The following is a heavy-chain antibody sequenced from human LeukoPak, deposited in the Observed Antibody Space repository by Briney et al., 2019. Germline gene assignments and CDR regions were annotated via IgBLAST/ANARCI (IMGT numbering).Heavy chain of an antibody. CDR2: MNPNSGNT. Sequence: ASVKVSCKASGYTFTSFDIHWVRQATGQGLEWMGWMNPNSGNTGYAQKFQGRLTMTRSTSISTAYMEMSSLRSEDTAVSYCARAPFPPGDNYWGQGTLVTVSS. D-gene: IGHD2/OR15-2a*01. V-gene: IGHV1-8*01. CDR3: ARAPFPPGDNY. J-gene: IGHJ4*02. CDR1: GYTFTSFD.